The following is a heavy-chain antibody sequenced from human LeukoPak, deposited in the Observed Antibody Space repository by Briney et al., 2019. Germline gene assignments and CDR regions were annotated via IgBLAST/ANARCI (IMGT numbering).Heavy chain of an antibody. J-gene: IGHJ4*02. CDR2: ISYDGSNK. Sequence: GGSLRLSCAASGFTFSSYGMHWVRQAPGKGLEWVAVISYDGSNKYYADSVKGRFTISRDNSKNTLYLQMNSLRAEDTAVYYCARGGHSSWQDKPLDTDYWGQGTLVTVSS. V-gene: IGHV3-30*19. CDR1: GFTFSSYG. CDR3: ARGGHSSWQDKPLDTDY. D-gene: IGHD6-13*01.